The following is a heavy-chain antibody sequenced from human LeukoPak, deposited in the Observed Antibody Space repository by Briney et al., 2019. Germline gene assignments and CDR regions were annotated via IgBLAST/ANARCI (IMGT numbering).Heavy chain of an antibody. CDR2: ISATGVNT. CDR1: GFPFSIYA. D-gene: IGHD6-19*01. Sequence: PGGSLRLSCTASGFPFSIYAMSWVRQAPGKGPEWVSTISATGVNTYSADSVKGRFTTSRDNSKNTVSLQMNSLRAEDTAVYYCARSPIAVAVYYFDYWGQGTLVTVSS. CDR3: ARSPIAVAVYYFDY. V-gene: IGHV3-23*01. J-gene: IGHJ4*02.